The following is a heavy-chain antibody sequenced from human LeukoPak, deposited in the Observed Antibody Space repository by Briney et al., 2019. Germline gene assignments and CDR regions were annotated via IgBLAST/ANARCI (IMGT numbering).Heavy chain of an antibody. CDR2: ISVDGYST. J-gene: IGHJ4*02. CDR1: GFTLSTYA. Sequence: GGSLRLSCAASGFTLSTYAMSWVRRVPGKGLEWVSSISVDGYSTYYADSVKGRFTTSRDNSKNTLYLQMNSLRAEDTALYYCARMGGGTFGDCWGQGTLVTVSS. CDR3: ARMGGGTFGDC. D-gene: IGHD2-15*01. V-gene: IGHV3-23*01.